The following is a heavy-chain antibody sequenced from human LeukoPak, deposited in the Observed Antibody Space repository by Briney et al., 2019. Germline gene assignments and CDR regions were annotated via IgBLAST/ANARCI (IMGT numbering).Heavy chain of an antibody. CDR3: ARNIVGPRQVDY. CDR1: GGSISSYY. D-gene: IGHD1-26*01. Sequence: SETLSLTCTVSGGSISSYYWSWIRQPPGKGLEWFGYIYHSGTTNYNPSLKSRVTISVDTSKSQFSLKLSSVTAADTAIYYCARNIVGPRQVDYWGQGTLVTVSS. J-gene: IGHJ4*02. V-gene: IGHV4-59*01. CDR2: IYHSGTT.